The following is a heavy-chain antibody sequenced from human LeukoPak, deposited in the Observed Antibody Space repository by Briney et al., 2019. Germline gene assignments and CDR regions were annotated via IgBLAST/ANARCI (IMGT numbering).Heavy chain of an antibody. J-gene: IGHJ3*02. CDR1: GDSISSNSAA. CDR3: ARGRSGAFDI. D-gene: IGHD7-27*01. V-gene: IGHV6-1*01. Sequence: SQTLSLTCAISGDSISSNSAAWNWLRQSPSRGLEWLGRTYYRSKWYNDYALSVKSRITVSPDTSKNQFSLQLNSVTPEDTAVYYCARGRSGAFDIWGQGTMVTVSS. CDR2: TYYRSKWYN.